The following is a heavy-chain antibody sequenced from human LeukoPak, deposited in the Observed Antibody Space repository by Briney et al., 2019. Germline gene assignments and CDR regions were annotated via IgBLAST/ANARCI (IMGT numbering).Heavy chain of an antibody. D-gene: IGHD2-8*02. J-gene: IGHJ4*02. CDR3: AVTPGYCTGETYYCPLAY. CDR2: IIGSGTTT. CDR1: GFTFSSYA. V-gene: IGHV3-23*01. Sequence: PGGSLRLSCAASGFTFSSYAMSWVRQAPRKGLEWVSVIIGSGTTTRYAESVKGRFTISRDNSKNTVFLQMNSLRAEDTAVYYCAVTPGYCTGETYYCPLAYWGQGTLVTVSS.